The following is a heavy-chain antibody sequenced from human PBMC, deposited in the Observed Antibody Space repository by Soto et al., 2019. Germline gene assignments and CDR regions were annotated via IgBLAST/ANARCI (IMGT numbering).Heavy chain of an antibody. CDR2: ISSSSSTI. CDR3: ARGRVVTTPSPNFDC. D-gene: IGHD3-3*01. Sequence: EVQLVESGGGLVQPGGSLRLSCAASGFTFSSYSMNWVRQAPGKGLEWVSYISSSSSTIYYADSVKGRFTISRDNAKNSLYLQMDSLRAEDTAVYYCARGRVVTTPSPNFDCWGLGTLVTVSS. CDR1: GFTFSSYS. V-gene: IGHV3-48*01. J-gene: IGHJ4*02.